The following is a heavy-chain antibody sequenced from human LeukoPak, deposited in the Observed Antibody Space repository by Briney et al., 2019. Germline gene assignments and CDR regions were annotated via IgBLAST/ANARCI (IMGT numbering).Heavy chain of an antibody. Sequence: SETLSLTCAVYGGSFSGYYWSWLRQPPGKGLEWVGEINHSGSTNYNPSLKSRVTISVDTSKNQFSLKLSSVTAADTAVYYCARGSYDSSGYYAAFDIWGQGTMVTVSS. D-gene: IGHD3-22*01. V-gene: IGHV4-34*01. CDR1: GGSFSGYY. CDR2: INHSGST. J-gene: IGHJ3*02. CDR3: ARGSYDSSGYYAAFDI.